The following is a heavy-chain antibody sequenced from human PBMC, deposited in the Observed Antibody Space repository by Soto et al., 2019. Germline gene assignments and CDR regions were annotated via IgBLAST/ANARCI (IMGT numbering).Heavy chain of an antibody. CDR3: AVVVAAALINWFDP. D-gene: IGHD2-15*01. CDR1: GGTFSSYT. Sequence: QVQLVQSGAEVKKPGSSVKVSCKASGGTFSSYTISWVRQAPGQGLEWMGRIIPILGIANYAQKFQGRVTITADKSTSTAYMELSSLRSEDTAVYYCAVVVAAALINWFDPWGQGTLVTVSS. CDR2: IIPILGIA. V-gene: IGHV1-69*02. J-gene: IGHJ5*02.